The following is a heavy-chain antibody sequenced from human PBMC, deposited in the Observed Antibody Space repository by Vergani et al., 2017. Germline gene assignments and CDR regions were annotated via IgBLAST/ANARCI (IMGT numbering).Heavy chain of an antibody. D-gene: IGHD3-16*01. J-gene: IGHJ6*03. V-gene: IGHV3-21*01. CDR3: AADLFAWGYYMDV. CDR1: GFTFSSYA. Sequence: EVQLLESGGGLVQPGGSLRLSCAASGFTFSSYAMSWVRQAPGKGLEWVSAISCSSSYIYYADSVKGRFTISRDNAKNSRDLQMNSLRAEDTAVYYCAADLFAWGYYMDVWGKGTTVTVSS. CDR2: ISCSSSYI.